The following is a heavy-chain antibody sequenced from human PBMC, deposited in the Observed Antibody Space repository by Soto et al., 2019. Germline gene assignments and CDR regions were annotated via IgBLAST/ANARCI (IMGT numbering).Heavy chain of an antibody. CDR1: GGSISSSSYY. D-gene: IGHD3-9*01. CDR2: IYYSGST. Sequence: SETLSLTCTVSGGSISSSSYYWGWIRQPPGKGLEWIGSIYYSGSTYYNPSLKSRVTISVDTSKNQFSLKLSSVTAADTAVYYCAILRSDWALWGQGTLVTVSS. V-gene: IGHV4-39*01. CDR3: AILRSDWAL. J-gene: IGHJ4*02.